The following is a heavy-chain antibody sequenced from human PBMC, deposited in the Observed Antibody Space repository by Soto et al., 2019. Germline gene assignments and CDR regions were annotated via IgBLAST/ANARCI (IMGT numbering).Heavy chain of an antibody. D-gene: IGHD2-15*01. J-gene: IGHJ6*02. CDR1: GFTFSSYA. V-gene: IGHV3-23*01. CDR3: AKDRSQVGTIVVVVAATRDYGMDV. CDR2: ISGSGGST. Sequence: GGSLRLSCAASGFTFSSYAMSWVRQAPGKGLEWVSAISGSGGSTYYADSVKGRFTISRDNSKNTLYLQMNSLRAEDTAVYYCAKDRSQVGTIVVVVAATRDYGMDVWGQGTTVTVSS.